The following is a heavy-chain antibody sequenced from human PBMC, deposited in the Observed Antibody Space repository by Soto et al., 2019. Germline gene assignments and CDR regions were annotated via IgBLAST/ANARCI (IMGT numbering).Heavy chain of an antibody. CDR2: ISAYNGNT. Sequence: GASVKVSCKASGYTFTIYCISWVRQVSGQGLEWMGWISAYNGNTNYAQKLQGRVTMTTDTSTSTAYMELRSLRSDDTAVYYCARDLYTELIVLVPAAMGYWGQGTLVTVSS. CDR1: GYTFTIYC. J-gene: IGHJ4*02. CDR3: ARDLYTELIVLVPAAMGY. V-gene: IGHV1-18*01. D-gene: IGHD2-2*01.